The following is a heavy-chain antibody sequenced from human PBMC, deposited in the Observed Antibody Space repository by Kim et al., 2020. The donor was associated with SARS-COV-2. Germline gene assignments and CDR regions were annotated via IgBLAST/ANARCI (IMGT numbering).Heavy chain of an antibody. J-gene: IGHJ4*02. V-gene: IGHV4-31*03. D-gene: IGHD3-22*01. CDR3: ARGVTMIVVVHPYFDY. CDR1: GGSISSGGYY. Sequence: SETLSLTCTVSGGSISSGGYYWSWIRQHPGKGLEWIGYIYYSGSTYYNPSLKSRVTISVDTSKNQFSLKLSSVTAADTAVYYCARGVTMIVVVHPYFDYWGQGTLVTVSS. CDR2: IYYSGST.